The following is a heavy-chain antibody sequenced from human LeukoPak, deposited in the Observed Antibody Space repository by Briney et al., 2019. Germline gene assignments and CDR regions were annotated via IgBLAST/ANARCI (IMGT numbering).Heavy chain of an antibody. D-gene: IGHD3-10*01. J-gene: IGHJ4*02. Sequence: GGSLRLSCAASGFTFSSYGMHWVRQAPGKGLEWVAFIRYAGSNKYYADSVKGRFTISRDNSKNTLYLQMNSLRAEDTAVYYCAKDQLLYGSGSYYYFDYWGQGTLVTVSS. CDR2: IRYAGSNK. CDR1: GFTFSSYG. CDR3: AKDQLLYGSGSYYYFDY. V-gene: IGHV3-30*02.